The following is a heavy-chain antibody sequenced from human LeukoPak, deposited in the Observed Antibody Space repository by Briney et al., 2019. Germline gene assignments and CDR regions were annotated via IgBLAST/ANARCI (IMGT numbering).Heavy chain of an antibody. J-gene: IGHJ4*02. CDR1: GDSISGSNW. CDR3: VRRRYNYGFDS. V-gene: IGHV4-4*02. D-gene: IGHD5-18*01. Sequence: SETLSLTCDVSGDSISGSNWWNWVRQPPGKGLEWIGGIYHSGSTNYNPSLKRRVTMSVDKSKNQFSPKLSSVTAADTAVFYCVRRRYNYGFDSWGQGTLVTVSS. CDR2: IYHSGST.